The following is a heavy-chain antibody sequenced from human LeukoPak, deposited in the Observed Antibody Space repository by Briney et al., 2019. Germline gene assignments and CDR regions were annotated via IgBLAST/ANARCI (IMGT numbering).Heavy chain of an antibody. Sequence: PSETLSLTCTASGGSISSYYWSWIRQPPGKGLEWIGYIYYSGSTNYNPSLKSRVTISVDTSKNQFSLKLSSVTAADTAVYYCASSGSDYYDSRFYYYGMDVWGQGTTVTVSS. D-gene: IGHD3-22*01. CDR2: IYYSGST. CDR3: ASSGSDYYDSRFYYYGMDV. V-gene: IGHV4-59*01. CDR1: GGSISSYY. J-gene: IGHJ6*02.